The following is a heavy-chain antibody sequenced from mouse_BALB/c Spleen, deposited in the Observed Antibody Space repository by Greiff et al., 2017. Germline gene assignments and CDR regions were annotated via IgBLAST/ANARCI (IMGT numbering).Heavy chain of an antibody. CDR3: ARHAIRAWFAY. D-gene: IGHD1-1*01. CDR2: ISNGGGST. CDR1: GFTFSSYT. J-gene: IGHJ3*01. Sequence: EVQGVESGGGLVQPGGSLKLSCAASGFTFSSYTMSWVRQTPEKRLEWVAYISNGGGSTYYPDTVKGRFTISRDNAKNTLYLQMSSLKSEDTAMYYCARHAIRAWFAYWGQGTLVTVSA. V-gene: IGHV5-12-2*01.